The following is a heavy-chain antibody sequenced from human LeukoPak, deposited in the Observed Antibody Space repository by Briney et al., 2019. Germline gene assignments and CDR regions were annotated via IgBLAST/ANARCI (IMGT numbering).Heavy chain of an antibody. CDR3: AKSDTVAISDY. D-gene: IGHD4-23*01. CDR1: GFTFSSYG. CDR2: ISYDGSNK. Sequence: GRSLRLSCAASGFTFSSYGMHWVRQAPGKGLEWVAVISYDGSNKYYADSVKGRFTISRDNFKNTLYLQMNSLRAEDTAVYYCAKSDTVAISDYWGQGTLVTVSS. V-gene: IGHV3-30*18. J-gene: IGHJ4*02.